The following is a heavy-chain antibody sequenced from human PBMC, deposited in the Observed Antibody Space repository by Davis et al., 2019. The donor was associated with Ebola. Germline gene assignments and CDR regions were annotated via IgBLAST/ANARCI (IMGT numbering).Heavy chain of an antibody. Sequence: GESLKISCAASGFTFSSYAMHCVRQAPGKGLEWVAVISYDGSNKYYADSVKGRFTISRDNSKNTLYLQMNSLRAEDTAVYYCAIGRGFREFNFDYWGQGTLVTVSS. CDR3: AIGRGFREFNFDY. CDR2: ISYDGSNK. D-gene: IGHD3-10*01. CDR1: GFTFSSYA. V-gene: IGHV3-30-3*01. J-gene: IGHJ4*02.